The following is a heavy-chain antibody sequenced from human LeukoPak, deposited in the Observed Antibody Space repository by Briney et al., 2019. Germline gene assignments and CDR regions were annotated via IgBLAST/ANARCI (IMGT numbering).Heavy chain of an antibody. CDR3: ARTVVTAVDLVLFDS. D-gene: IGHD2-15*01. V-gene: IGHV3-48*04. Sequence: GGSLRLSCATSGFTFSTYSLNWVRQSPGKGLEWVSYISTSGTINYAESVKGRFTISRDNAKKSLSLQMNSLRAEDTAVYYCARTVVTAVDLVLFDSWGQGTLVTVSS. J-gene: IGHJ4*02. CDR1: GFTFSTYS. CDR2: ISTSGTI.